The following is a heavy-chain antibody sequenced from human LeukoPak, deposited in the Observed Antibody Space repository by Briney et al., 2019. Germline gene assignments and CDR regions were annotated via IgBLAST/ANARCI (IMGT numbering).Heavy chain of an antibody. Sequence: GGSLRLSCAASGFTFSSYSMNWVRQAPGKGLEWVSSISSSSSYIYYADSVKGRFTISRDNAKNSLYLQMNSLRAEDTAVYYCARVGCSSTSCYGNYYYGMDVWGQGTTVTVSS. CDR2: ISSSSSYI. CDR3: ARVGCSSTSCYGNYYYGMDV. D-gene: IGHD2-2*01. CDR1: GFTFSSYS. V-gene: IGHV3-21*01. J-gene: IGHJ6*02.